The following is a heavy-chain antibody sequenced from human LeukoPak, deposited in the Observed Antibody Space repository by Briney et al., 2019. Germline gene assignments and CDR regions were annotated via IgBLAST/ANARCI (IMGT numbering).Heavy chain of an antibody. V-gene: IGHV3-30*18. J-gene: IGHJ4*02. CDR2: ISYDGSNK. D-gene: IGHD1-26*01. CDR3: AKDKGAHFDY. Sequence: GGSLRLSCAASGFTFSSYGMHWVRQAPGKGLEWVAVISYDGSNKYYADSVKGRFTISRDNSKNTLYLQMNSLRAEDTTVYYCAKDKGAHFDYWGQGTLVTVSS. CDR1: GFTFSSYG.